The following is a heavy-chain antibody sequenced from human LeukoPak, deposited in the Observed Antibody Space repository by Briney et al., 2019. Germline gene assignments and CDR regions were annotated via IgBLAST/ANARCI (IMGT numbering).Heavy chain of an antibody. CDR1: GGTFSSYA. Sequence: SVKVSSKPSGGTFSSYAISWVRQAPGQGLEWMGRIIPILGVANSAQKFQGRVTITADKSTSTAYMELSSLRSEDTAVYYCARRGVAAAGKARNYYFDYWGQGTLVTVSS. D-gene: IGHD6-13*01. J-gene: IGHJ4*02. CDR3: ARRGVAAAGKARNYYFDY. V-gene: IGHV1-69*04. CDR2: IIPILGVA.